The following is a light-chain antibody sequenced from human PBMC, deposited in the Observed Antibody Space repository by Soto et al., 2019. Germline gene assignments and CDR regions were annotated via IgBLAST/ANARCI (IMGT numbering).Light chain of an antibody. Sequence: QSVLTQPPSASGSPGQSVTISCTGTSSDVGAYKYVSWYQQYPGKAPKLMIYEDTKRPPGVPDRFSGSKSGNTASLTVSGLQAEDEADYYCTSYVGNDIWVFGGGTKLTVL. CDR1: SSDVGAYKY. J-gene: IGLJ3*02. CDR3: TSYVGNDIWV. CDR2: EDT. V-gene: IGLV2-8*01.